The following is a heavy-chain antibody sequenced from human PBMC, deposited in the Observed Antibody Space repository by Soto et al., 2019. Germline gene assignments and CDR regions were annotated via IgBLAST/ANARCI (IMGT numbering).Heavy chain of an antibody. V-gene: IGHV4-39*01. Sequence: QLQLQESGPRLVKPSETLSLTCTVSGGSIRSSTHFWGWIRQSPGYGLEFIGTVYYGGPTFYSPSLKSRVTMTMDTSQNQFSLQLTSVTAADTAIYFCARHGYCTGHSCDRGAFDVWGQGTFITVSP. CDR3: ARHGYCTGHSCDRGAFDV. D-gene: IGHD2-15*01. CDR1: GGSIRSSTHF. J-gene: IGHJ3*01. CDR2: VYYGGPT.